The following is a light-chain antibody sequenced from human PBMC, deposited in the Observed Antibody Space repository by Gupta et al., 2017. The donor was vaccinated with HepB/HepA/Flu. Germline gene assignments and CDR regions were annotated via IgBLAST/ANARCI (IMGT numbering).Light chain of an antibody. Sequence: DIQMTQSPSSLSASVGDRVTITCRASQGIRDDLAWYQQKPGKAPKRLIYTASNWESGVPSRFSGSGSGTEFTLTISSLQPEDLATYYCLQHNNYPPVSFGQGTKLEI. CDR3: LQHNNYPPVS. CDR1: QGIRDD. V-gene: IGKV1-17*01. J-gene: IGKJ2*03. CDR2: TAS.